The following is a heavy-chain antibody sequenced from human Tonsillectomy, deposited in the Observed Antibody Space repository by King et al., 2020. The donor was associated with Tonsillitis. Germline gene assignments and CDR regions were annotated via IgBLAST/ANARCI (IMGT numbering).Heavy chain of an antibody. J-gene: IGHJ6*02. Sequence: QLVQSGGGVVQPGRSLRLSCAASGFTFSSYGKHWVRQAPGKGLEWVAFISYDGSNKYYADSVKGRFTISRDNSKNTLYLQMNSLRAEDTAVYYCAKDLKKLWSQNHYYGMDVWGQGTTVTVSS. CDR1: GFTFSSYG. D-gene: IGHD5-18*01. V-gene: IGHV3-30*18. CDR3: AKDLKKLWSQNHYYGMDV. CDR2: ISYDGSNK.